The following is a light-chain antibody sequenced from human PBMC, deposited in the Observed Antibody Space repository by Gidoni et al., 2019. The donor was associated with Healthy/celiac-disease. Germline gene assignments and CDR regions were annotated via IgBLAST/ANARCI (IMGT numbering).Light chain of an antibody. CDR1: QSVSSN. J-gene: IGKJ2*03. Sequence: EIVMTQSPATLSVSPGERATLSCRASQSVSSNLAWYQQKPGQAPRLLIYGASPRATGIPARFSGSGSGTEFTLTISSLQSEDFAVYYCQQYNNWPPTSFGQXTKLEIK. V-gene: IGKV3-15*01. CDR3: QQYNNWPPTS. CDR2: GAS.